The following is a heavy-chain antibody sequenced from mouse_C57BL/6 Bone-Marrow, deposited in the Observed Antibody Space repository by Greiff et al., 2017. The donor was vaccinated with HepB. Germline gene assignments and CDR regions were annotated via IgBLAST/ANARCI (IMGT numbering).Heavy chain of an antibody. D-gene: IGHD2-1*01. CDR2: INYDGSST. Sequence: EVKVVESEGGLVQPGSSMKLSCTASGFTFSDYYMAWVRQVPEKGLEWVANINYDGSSTYYLDSLKSRFIISRDNAKNILYLQMSSLKSEDTATYYCARDLGNYDYWGQGTTLTVSS. J-gene: IGHJ2*01. CDR1: GFTFSDYY. CDR3: ARDLGNYDY. V-gene: IGHV5-16*01.